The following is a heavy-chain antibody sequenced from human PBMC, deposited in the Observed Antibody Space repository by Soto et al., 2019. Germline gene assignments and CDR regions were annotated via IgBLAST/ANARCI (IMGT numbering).Heavy chain of an antibody. CDR3: ARVGDGYDVFDI. Sequence: GGSLRLSCEASGFTFSRHWMHWVRQAPGKGLVWVSRINSDGSSINYADSVKGRFTISRDNAKNTLYLQMNSLRAEDTAVYYCARVGDGYDVFDIWGQGTMVTVSS. J-gene: IGHJ3*02. CDR2: INSDGSSI. V-gene: IGHV3-74*01. CDR1: GFTFSRHW. D-gene: IGHD3-16*01.